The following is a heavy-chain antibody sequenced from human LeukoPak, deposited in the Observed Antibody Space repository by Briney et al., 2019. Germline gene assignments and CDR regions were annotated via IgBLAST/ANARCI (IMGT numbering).Heavy chain of an antibody. Sequence: SGTLSLTCAVSGGSISSSNWWSWVRQPPGKGLEWIGEIYHSGSTNYNPSLKSRVTMSIDKSNNQVSLKMDSVTAADTAVYYCARVMGASWFFYLDVWGKGTTVTVSS. D-gene: IGHD3-16*02. CDR1: GGSISSSNW. V-gene: IGHV4-4*02. CDR3: ARVMGASWFFYLDV. J-gene: IGHJ6*03. CDR2: IYHSGST.